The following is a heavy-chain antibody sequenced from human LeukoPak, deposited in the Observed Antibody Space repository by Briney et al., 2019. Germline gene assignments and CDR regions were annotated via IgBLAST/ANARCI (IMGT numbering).Heavy chain of an antibody. Sequence: ASVKVSCKASGYTFTSYGISWVRQAPGQGLEWMGWISAYNGNTNYAQKLQGRVTMTTDTSTSTAYMELSRLRSDDTAVYYCARDQDYYYYYMDVWGKGTTVTVSS. CDR3: ARDQDYYYYYMDV. CDR1: GYTFTSYG. V-gene: IGHV1-18*01. J-gene: IGHJ6*03. CDR2: ISAYNGNT.